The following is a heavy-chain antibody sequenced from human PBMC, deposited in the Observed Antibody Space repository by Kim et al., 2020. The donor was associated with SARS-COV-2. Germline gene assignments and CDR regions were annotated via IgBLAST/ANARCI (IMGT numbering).Heavy chain of an antibody. Sequence: GGSLRLSCAASGFTFSNAWMSWVRQAPGKGLEWVGRIKSKTDGGTTDYAAPVKGRFTISRDDSKNTLYLQMNSLKTEDTAVYYCTTAPWGDGYMYFDLWGRGTLVTVSS. J-gene: IGHJ2*01. D-gene: IGHD5-12*01. CDR3: TTAPWGDGYMYFDL. CDR1: GFTFSNAW. CDR2: IKSKTDGGTT. V-gene: IGHV3-15*01.